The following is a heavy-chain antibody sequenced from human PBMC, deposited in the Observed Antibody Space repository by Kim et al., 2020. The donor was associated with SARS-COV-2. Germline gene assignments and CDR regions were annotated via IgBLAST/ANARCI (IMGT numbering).Heavy chain of an antibody. Sequence: GESLKISCKGSEYNFASYWIAWVRQIPGKGLEWMWIIYPGDSDTRYIPAFQGQATITVDKSINTAYLQWSSLKASDTAVYYCARRNQGNWFDPWGQGTLVTVS. CDR2: IYPGDSDT. CDR3: ARRNQGNWFDP. V-gene: IGHV5-51*01. J-gene: IGHJ5*02. CDR1: EYNFASYW.